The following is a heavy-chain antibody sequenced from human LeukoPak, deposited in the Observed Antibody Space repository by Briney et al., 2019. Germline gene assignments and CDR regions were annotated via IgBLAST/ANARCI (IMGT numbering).Heavy chain of an antibody. D-gene: IGHD2-2*01. Sequence: ASVKVSCKASGYTFNSYYMHWVRQAPGQGLEWMGWINANRGGANYAQRFQGRVTMTRDTSMTTAYMELSRLKSEDTAVYYCARRYCSSTSCYYFDYWGQGTLVTVSS. CDR1: GYTFNSYY. CDR2: INANRGGA. J-gene: IGHJ4*02. CDR3: ARRYCSSTSCYYFDY. V-gene: IGHV1-2*02.